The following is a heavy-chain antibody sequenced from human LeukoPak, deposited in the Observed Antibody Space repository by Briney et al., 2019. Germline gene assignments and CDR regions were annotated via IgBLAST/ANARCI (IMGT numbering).Heavy chain of an antibody. D-gene: IGHD2-2*01. V-gene: IGHV4-39*07. J-gene: IGHJ4*02. Sequence: SETLSLTCTVPGGSISSSSYYWGWIRQPPGKGLEWIGSIYYSGSTYYNPSLKSRVTISVDTSKNQFSLKLSSVTAADTAVYYCARVIVVPAAADYWGQGTLVTVSS. CDR2: IYYSGST. CDR1: GGSISSSSYY. CDR3: ARVIVVPAAADY.